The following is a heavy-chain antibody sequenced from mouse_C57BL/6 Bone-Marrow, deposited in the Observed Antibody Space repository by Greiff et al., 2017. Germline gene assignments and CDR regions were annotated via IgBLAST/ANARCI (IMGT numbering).Heavy chain of an antibody. CDR3: TTEYYYGSSDY. CDR2: IDPEAGDT. V-gene: IGHV14-1*01. CDR1: GFNIKDYY. Sequence: EVQLQESGAELVRPGASVTLSCTASGFNIKDYYMHWVKQRPEQGLEWIGRIDPEAGDTEYAPKFQGKATMTADPSSHTSYLQLSRLTSEDTAVYYCTTEYYYGSSDYWGQGTTLTVSS. J-gene: IGHJ2*01. D-gene: IGHD1-1*01.